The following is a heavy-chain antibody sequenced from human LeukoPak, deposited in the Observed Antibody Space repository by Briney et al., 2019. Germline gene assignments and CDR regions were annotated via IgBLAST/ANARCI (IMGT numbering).Heavy chain of an antibody. CDR3: ARVCSGGSCHDY. D-gene: IGHD2-15*01. CDR1: GYAFTNYG. J-gene: IGHJ4*02. Sequence: ASVKVSCKASGYAFTNYGISWVRQAPGQGLEWMGWISAYNGNTNYAQKLQGRVTMTTDTSTSTVYMELRSLRSDDTALYYCARVCSGGSCHDYWGQGTLVTVSS. V-gene: IGHV1-18*01. CDR2: ISAYNGNT.